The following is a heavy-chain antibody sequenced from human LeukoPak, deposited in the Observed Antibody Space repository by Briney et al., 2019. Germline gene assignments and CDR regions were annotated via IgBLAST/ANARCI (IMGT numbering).Heavy chain of an antibody. V-gene: IGHV4-59*08. CDR2: IYHTGDS. Sequence: PSQTLSLTCTVSGDSITSSYWGWIRLPPGKGLEWIGYIYHTGDSNYNPSLRSRVSISLDTSKNQFSLRLTSVTAADSALYFCAKYAGREGYSSYSRGQGTLVTVSS. D-gene: IGHD5-24*01. CDR1: GDSITSSY. CDR3: AKYAGREGYSSYS. J-gene: IGHJ5*01.